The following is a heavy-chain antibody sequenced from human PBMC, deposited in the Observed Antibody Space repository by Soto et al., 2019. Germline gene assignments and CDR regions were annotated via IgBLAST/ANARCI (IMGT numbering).Heavy chain of an antibody. V-gene: IGHV4-31*03. Sequence: SSETLSLTCTVSGGSISSGVYYWIWIRQHPGKVLDWIWYIYYSGSTYYNPSLKSRVTISVDTSKNQFSLKLSSVTAADTAVYYCARDRLLWDYVWGNEFYGMDVWGQGTTVTVSS. D-gene: IGHD3-16*01. CDR1: GGSISSGVYY. CDR3: ARDRLLWDYVWGNEFYGMDV. J-gene: IGHJ6*02. CDR2: IYYSGST.